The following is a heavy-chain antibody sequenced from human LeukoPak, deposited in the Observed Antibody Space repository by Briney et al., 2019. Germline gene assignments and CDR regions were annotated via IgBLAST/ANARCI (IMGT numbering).Heavy chain of an antibody. CDR1: GGSISSGGYY. Sequence: SQTLSLTCTVSGGSISSGGYYWSWNRQPAGQGLVWIGCIYTSGSTNYNPSLKSRVTMSVDTYKNQFSLKLSSVTAADTAVYYCARGYYYGSGSYYSNWGQGTLVTVSS. V-gene: IGHV4-61*02. D-gene: IGHD3-10*01. CDR2: IYTSGST. J-gene: IGHJ4*02. CDR3: ARGYYYGSGSYYSN.